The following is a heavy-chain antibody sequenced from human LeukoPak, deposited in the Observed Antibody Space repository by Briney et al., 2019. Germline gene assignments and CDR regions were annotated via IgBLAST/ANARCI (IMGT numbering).Heavy chain of an antibody. V-gene: IGHV4-34*01. D-gene: IGHD1-26*01. J-gene: IGHJ3*02. CDR1: GGSFSGYY. CDR2: INHSGST. CDR3: ARVRRYSGRSDVFDI. Sequence: SETLSLTCAVYGGSFSGYYWSWIRQPPGKGLEWIGEINHSGSTNYNPSLKSRVTISVDTSKNQFSLKLSSVTAADTAVYYCARVRRYSGRSDVFDIWGQGTMVTVSS.